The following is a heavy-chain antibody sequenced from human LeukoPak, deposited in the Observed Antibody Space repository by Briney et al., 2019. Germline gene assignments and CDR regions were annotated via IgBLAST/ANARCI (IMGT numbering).Heavy chain of an antibody. D-gene: IGHD2-2*01. J-gene: IGHJ5*02. Sequence: SGTLSLTCAVYGGSFSGYYWSWIRQPPGKGLEWIGEINHSGSTNYNPSLKSRVTISVDTSKNQFSLKLSSVTAADTAVYYCARVRCSSTSCYADNWFDPWGQGTLVTVSS. V-gene: IGHV4-34*01. CDR2: INHSGST. CDR3: ARVRCSSTSCYADNWFDP. CDR1: GGSFSGYY.